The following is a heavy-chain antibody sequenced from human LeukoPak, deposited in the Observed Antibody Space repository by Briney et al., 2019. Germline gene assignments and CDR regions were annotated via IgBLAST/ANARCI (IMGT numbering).Heavy chain of an antibody. J-gene: IGHJ3*02. CDR1: GGSISSYF. D-gene: IGHD6-19*01. V-gene: IGHV4-59*01. CDR3: ARDSMAVAGHNVFDI. CDR2: IYYSGST. Sequence: PSETLSLTCTVSGGSISSYFWGWIRQPPGKGLEWIAYIYYSGSTNYNPSLQSRVTISVDTSKNQFSLKLTSVTAADTAVYYCARDSMAVAGHNVFDIWGQGAMITVSS.